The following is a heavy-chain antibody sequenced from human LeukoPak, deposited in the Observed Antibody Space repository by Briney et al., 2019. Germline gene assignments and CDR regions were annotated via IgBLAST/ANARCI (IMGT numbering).Heavy chain of an antibody. CDR1: GGSISSGRYY. CDR2: FYTSGST. Sequence: SQTLSLTCTVSGGSISSGRYYWSWIRQPAGKGLEWIGRFYTSGSTNYNPSLKSRVTTSVDTSKNQFSLKLSSVTAADTAVYYSARDGVVPAAMPNYYYYMDVWGKGTTVTVSS. CDR3: ARDGVVPAAMPNYYYYMDV. J-gene: IGHJ6*03. D-gene: IGHD2-2*01. V-gene: IGHV4-61*02.